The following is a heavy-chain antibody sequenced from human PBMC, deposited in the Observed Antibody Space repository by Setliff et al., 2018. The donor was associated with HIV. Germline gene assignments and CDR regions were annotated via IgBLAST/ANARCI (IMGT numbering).Heavy chain of an antibody. CDR3: ARVAAGTYGKGDWFDP. J-gene: IGHJ5*02. CDR2: IYHSGDT. V-gene: IGHV4-4*02. Sequence: NPSETLSLTCAVSGGSISSTNWWNWVRQPPGKGLEWIGEIYHSGDTNYNPSLKRRVTISVDKSKNQFSLKLTSVTAADTAVYYCARVAAGTYGKGDWFDPWGQGTQVTVSS. D-gene: IGHD3-10*01. CDR1: GGSISSTNW.